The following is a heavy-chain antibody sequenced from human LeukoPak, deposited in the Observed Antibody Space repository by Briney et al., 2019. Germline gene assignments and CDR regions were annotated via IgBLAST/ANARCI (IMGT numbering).Heavy chain of an antibody. D-gene: IGHD5-18*01. CDR1: GGGSSEYS. CDR2: KNQRGGT. Sequence: SQSLSLPPAVYGGGSSEYSWAWIPDPPRKGRGGGGEKNQRGGTNPNTSPTSRVIMSVDTSKNQISLKVSSVTAADTAVYYCARVVYSFSINGWSRIGLGAYPTKHYYYMDVWGRGTTVTVSS. J-gene: IGHJ6*03. CDR3: ARVVYSFSINGWSRIGLGAYPTKHYYYMDV. V-gene: IGHV4-34*01.